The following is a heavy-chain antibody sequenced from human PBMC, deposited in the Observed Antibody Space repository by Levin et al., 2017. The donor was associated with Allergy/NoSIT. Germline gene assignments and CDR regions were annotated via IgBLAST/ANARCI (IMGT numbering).Heavy chain of an antibody. CDR1: GYTFIDYY. CDR3: ARDDRGQPGTFDI. J-gene: IGHJ3*02. CDR2: IHPHTGGT. D-gene: IGHD3-10*01. Sequence: GESLKISCKASGYTFIDYYMHWVRQAPGQGLEWMGWIHPHTGGTKYAQKFQGRVTMTRDTSITTAFMELSSLRSDDTAVYFCARDDRGQPGTFDIWGQGTMVTVSS. V-gene: IGHV1-2*02.